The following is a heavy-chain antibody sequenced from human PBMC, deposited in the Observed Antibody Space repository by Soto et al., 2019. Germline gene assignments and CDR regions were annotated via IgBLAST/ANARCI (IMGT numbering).Heavy chain of an antibody. V-gene: IGHV3-9*01. Sequence: EVELVESGGGLVQPGRSLRLSCAASGFIFNDYAMHWVRQVPGKGLEWVSGISWNSGYIGYADSVKGRFTISTDNPKNSLYLQMNSLRSEDTALYYCAKVSSSSGYFQHWGQGTLVTVSS. D-gene: IGHD6-6*01. CDR3: AKVSSSSGYFQH. CDR1: GFIFNDYA. J-gene: IGHJ1*01. CDR2: ISWNSGYI.